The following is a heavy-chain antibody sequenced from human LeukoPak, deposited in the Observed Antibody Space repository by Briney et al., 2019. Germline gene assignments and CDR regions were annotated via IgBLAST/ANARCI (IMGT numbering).Heavy chain of an antibody. D-gene: IGHD6-6*01. CDR2: IKQDGSEK. V-gene: IGHV3-7*01. CDR3: TRRGQLANVRDGYYYYMDV. CDR1: GFTFSSYW. J-gene: IGHJ6*03. Sequence: GGSLRLSCAASGFTFSSYWMSWVRQAPGKGLEWVANIKQDGSEKYYVDSVKGRFTISRDNAKNSLYLQMNSLRAEDTAVYYCTRRGQLANVRDGYYYYMDVWGKGTTVTVSS.